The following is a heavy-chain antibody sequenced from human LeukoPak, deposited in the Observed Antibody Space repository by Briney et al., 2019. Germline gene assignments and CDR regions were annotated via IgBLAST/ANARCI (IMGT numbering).Heavy chain of an antibody. V-gene: IGHV3-33*01. J-gene: IGHJ4*02. CDR2: IWYDGSNK. Sequence: GGSLRLSCAASGFTFSSYGMHWVRQAPGKGLEWVAVIWYDGSNKYYADSVKGRFTISRDNSKNTLYLQMNSLRAEDTAVYYCARGYRYYESPRLNYWGQGTLATVSS. CDR1: GFTFSSYG. CDR3: ARGYRYYESPRLNY. D-gene: IGHD3-22*01.